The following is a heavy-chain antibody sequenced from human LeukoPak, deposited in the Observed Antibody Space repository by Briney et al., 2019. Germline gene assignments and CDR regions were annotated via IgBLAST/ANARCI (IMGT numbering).Heavy chain of an antibody. Sequence: GGSLRLSCAASGFTFSSYAMSWVRQAPGKGLEWVSAINGSGGSTYYADSVKGRFTISRDNSKNTLYLQMNSLRAEDTAVYYCAKDRNYDILTGYYNRYYFDYWGQGTLVTVSS. CDR3: AKDRNYDILTGYYNRYYFDY. CDR2: INGSGGST. V-gene: IGHV3-23*01. J-gene: IGHJ4*02. D-gene: IGHD3-9*01. CDR1: GFTFSSYA.